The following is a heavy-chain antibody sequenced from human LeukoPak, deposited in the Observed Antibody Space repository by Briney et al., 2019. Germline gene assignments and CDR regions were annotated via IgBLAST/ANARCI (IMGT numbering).Heavy chain of an antibody. D-gene: IGHD4-17*01. CDR3: AKNGLETTVTTSWFDP. CDR2: IRSKTYNYAT. V-gene: IGHV3-73*01. CDR1: GFTFSGSS. Sequence: PGGSLRLSCAASGFTFSGSSIHWVRQASGKGLEWVGRIRSKTYNYATAYDESVKGRFTISRDDPKNTAYLQMNSLRAEDTAVYYCAKNGLETTVTTSWFDPWGQGTLVTVSS. J-gene: IGHJ5*02.